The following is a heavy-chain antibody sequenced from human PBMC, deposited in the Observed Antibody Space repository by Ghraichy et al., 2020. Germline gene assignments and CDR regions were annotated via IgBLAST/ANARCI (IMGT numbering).Heavy chain of an antibody. D-gene: IGHD2-2*01. J-gene: IGHJ4*02. V-gene: IGHV4-4*02. CDR3: AGRRLGFCRSSSCHYN. CDR2: IYHSGIT. Sequence: SETLSLTCAVSGGSISTSNWWSWVRQPPGKGLEWFGEIYHSGITNSNPSLKSRVTISVDKSKNQFSLKLTSVTAADTAVYYCAGRRLGFCRSSSCHYNGGPKTLVTFSS. CDR1: GGSISTSNW.